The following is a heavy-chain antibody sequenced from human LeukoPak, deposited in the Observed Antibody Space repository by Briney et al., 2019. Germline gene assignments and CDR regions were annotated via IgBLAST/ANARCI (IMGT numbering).Heavy chain of an antibody. CDR2: IYYSGST. D-gene: IGHD5-24*01. CDR3: ARGDGYNYPDGFDI. J-gene: IGHJ3*02. Sequence: SETLSLTCTVSGGSISSYYWSWIRQPPGKGLEWIGYIYYSGSTNYNPSLKSRVTISVDTSKNQFSLKLSSVTAADTAVYYCARGDGYNYPDGFDIWGQGTMVTVSP. V-gene: IGHV4-59*01. CDR1: GGSISSYY.